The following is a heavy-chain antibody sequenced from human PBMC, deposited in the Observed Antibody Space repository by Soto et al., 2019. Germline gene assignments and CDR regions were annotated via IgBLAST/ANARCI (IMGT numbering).Heavy chain of an antibody. V-gene: IGHV3-7*05. CDR3: ARDTGSGLHGQDVRGMDV. Sequence: EVHLVESGGGLVQPGGSLRLSCAASGYIFSDFWMAWVRQGPGKGREWVANIKGDESERYYEDSVRGRFTISRDNAKKSLYLQMNSLGVEVTAVYSCARDTGSGLHGQDVRGMDVWGQGTTVTVSS. CDR2: IKGDESER. J-gene: IGHJ6*02. CDR1: GYIFSDFW. D-gene: IGHD6-19*01.